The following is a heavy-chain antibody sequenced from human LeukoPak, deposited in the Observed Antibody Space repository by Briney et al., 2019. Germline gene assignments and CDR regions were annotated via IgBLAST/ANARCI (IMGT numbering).Heavy chain of an antibody. V-gene: IGHV3-23*01. CDR2: ISGSGGST. J-gene: IGHJ4*02. CDR1: GFTFSSYA. D-gene: IGHD3-9*01. CDR3: AKVGMTGWRKYYFDY. Sequence: GGSLRLSCAASGFTFSSYAMGWVRQAPGKGLEWVSAISGSGGSTYYADSVKGRFTISRDNSKNTLYLQMNSLRAEDTAVYYCAKVGMTGWRKYYFDYWGQGTLVTVSS.